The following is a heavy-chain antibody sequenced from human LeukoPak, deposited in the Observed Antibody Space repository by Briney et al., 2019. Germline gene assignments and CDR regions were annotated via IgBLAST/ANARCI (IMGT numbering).Heavy chain of an antibody. CDR1: GFTFNNYW. D-gene: IGHD3-10*01. Sequence: GGSLRLSCAASGFTFNNYWMTWVRQPPGKGLEWVATLEQDGSEKYYVDSVKGRFIIFRDNAKNSLYLQMNSLRAEDTAVYYCARSGWFGELGFDYWGQGTLVTVSS. J-gene: IGHJ4*02. CDR3: ARSGWFGELGFDY. CDR2: LEQDGSEK. V-gene: IGHV3-7*01.